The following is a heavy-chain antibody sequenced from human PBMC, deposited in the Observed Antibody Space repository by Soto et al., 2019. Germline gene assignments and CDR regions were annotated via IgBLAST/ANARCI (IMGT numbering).Heavy chain of an antibody. J-gene: IGHJ4*02. V-gene: IGHV4-34*01. CDR2: INHSGST. Sequence: PSETLSLTCAVYGGSFSGYYWSWIRQPPGKGLEWIGEINHSGSTNYNPSLKSRVTISVDTSKNQFSLKLSSVTAADTAVYYCARGYVWGSYRLLYYFDYWGQGTLVTVSS. CDR1: GGSFSGYY. CDR3: ARGYVWGSYRLLYYFDY. D-gene: IGHD3-16*02.